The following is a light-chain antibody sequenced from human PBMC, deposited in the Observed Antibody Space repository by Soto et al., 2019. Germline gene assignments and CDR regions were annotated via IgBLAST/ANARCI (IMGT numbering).Light chain of an antibody. J-gene: IGKJ4*01. CDR2: DAS. CDR3: QQRGNWPS. CDR1: QNVSSN. Sequence: VLTQSPGPLALSPGQRASLSCRASQNVSSNLLVWYQQHPGPAPRLLIYDASNRATGIPARVSGSGSGTDFTLSISSLEPEDFALYYCQQRGNWPSFGGGTKV. V-gene: IGKV3-11*01.